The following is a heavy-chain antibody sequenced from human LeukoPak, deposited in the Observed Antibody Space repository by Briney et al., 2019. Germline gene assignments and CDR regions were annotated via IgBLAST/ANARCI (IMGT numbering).Heavy chain of an antibody. J-gene: IGHJ6*02. CDR3: ARVKVAIFGVVIYYYYGMDV. V-gene: IGHV4-34*01. CDR2: INHSGST. Sequence: PSETLSLTCAVYGGSFSGYYWSWIRQPPGKGLEWIGEINHSGSTSYNPSLKSRVTISVDTSKNQFSLKLSSVTAADTAVYYCARVKVAIFGVVIYYYYGMDVWGQGTTVTVSS. CDR1: GGSFSGYY. D-gene: IGHD3-3*01.